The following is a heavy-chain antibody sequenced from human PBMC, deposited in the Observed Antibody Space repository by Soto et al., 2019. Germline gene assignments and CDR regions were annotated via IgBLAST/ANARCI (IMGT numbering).Heavy chain of an antibody. CDR1: GGTFSSYA. V-gene: IGHV1-69*01. J-gene: IGHJ4*02. Sequence: QVQLVQSGAEVKKPGSSVKVSCKASGGTFSSYAISWVRQAPGQGLEWMGGIIPIFGTANYAQKFQGRVTITADESTSTAYMELSSLRSEDTAVYYWARVRYYDYVWGSYRPYYFDYWGQGTLVTVSS. CDR3: ARVRYYDYVWGSYRPYYFDY. D-gene: IGHD3-16*02. CDR2: IIPIFGTA.